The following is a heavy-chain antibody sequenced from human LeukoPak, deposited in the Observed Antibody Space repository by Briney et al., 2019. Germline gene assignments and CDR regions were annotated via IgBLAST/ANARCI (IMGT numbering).Heavy chain of an antibody. Sequence: GGSLRLSCIGSGFTFSSYAMSWVRQAPGKGLEWVSAISGSGGSTYYADSVKGRSTISRDNSKNTLYLQMNSLRAEDTAVYYCANGRDLDYWGRGTLVTVSS. CDR1: GFTFSSYA. J-gene: IGHJ4*02. CDR3: ANGRDLDY. V-gene: IGHV3-23*01. CDR2: ISGSGGST. D-gene: IGHD1-26*01.